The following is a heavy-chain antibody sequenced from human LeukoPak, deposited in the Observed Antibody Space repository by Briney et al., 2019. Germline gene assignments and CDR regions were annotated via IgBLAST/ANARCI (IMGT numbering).Heavy chain of an antibody. CDR3: AREYYFDSTGYLY. CDR1: GGSISSSSYY. CDR2: IYYSGST. Sequence: SETLSLTCTVSGGSISSSSYYWGWIRQPPGKGLEWIGSIYYSGSTYYNPSLKSRVTISVDTSKNHFSVKLSSVTAADTAVYYCAREYYFDSTGYLYWGQGILVTVSS. D-gene: IGHD3-22*01. J-gene: IGHJ4*02. V-gene: IGHV4-39*02.